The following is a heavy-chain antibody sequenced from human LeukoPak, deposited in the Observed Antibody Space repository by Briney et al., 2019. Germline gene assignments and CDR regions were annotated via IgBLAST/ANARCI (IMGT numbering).Heavy chain of an antibody. V-gene: IGHV3-30*18. D-gene: IGHD5-18*01. CDR3: AKGAMGFDI. CDR1: GFTFSSYG. Sequence: GGSLRLSCAASGFTFSSYGMHWVRQAPGKGLEWVAVISYDGSNKYYADSVKGRFTISRDNSKNTLYLQMNSLRAEDTAVYYCAKGAMGFDIWGQGTMVTVSS. J-gene: IGHJ3*02. CDR2: ISYDGSNK.